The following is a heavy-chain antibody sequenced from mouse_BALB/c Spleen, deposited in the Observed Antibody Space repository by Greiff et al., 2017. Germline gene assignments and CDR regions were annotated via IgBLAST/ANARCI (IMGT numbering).Heavy chain of an antibody. CDR3: ATPTMITTAFAY. CDR1: GFSLTSYG. CDR2: IWSGGST. Sequence: VKLVESGPGLVQPSQSLSITCTVSGFSLTSYGVHWVRQSPGKGLEWLGVIWSGGSTDYNAAFISRLSISKDNSKSQVFFKMNSLQANDTAIYYCATPTMITTAFAYWGQGTLVTVSA. D-gene: IGHD2-4*01. J-gene: IGHJ3*01. V-gene: IGHV2-2*02.